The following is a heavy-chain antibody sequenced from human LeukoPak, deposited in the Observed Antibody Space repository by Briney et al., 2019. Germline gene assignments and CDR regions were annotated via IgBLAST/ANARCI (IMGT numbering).Heavy chain of an antibody. CDR3: ATGGSNWYGGVDY. Sequence: PGGSLRLSCAASGFTFSSYAMHWVRQAPGKGLEWVAVISYDGSNKYYADSVKGRFTISRDNSKNTLYLQMNSLRAEDTAVYYCATGGSNWYGGVDYWGQGTLVTVSS. D-gene: IGHD6-13*01. J-gene: IGHJ4*02. CDR2: ISYDGSNK. V-gene: IGHV3-30*04. CDR1: GFTFSSYA.